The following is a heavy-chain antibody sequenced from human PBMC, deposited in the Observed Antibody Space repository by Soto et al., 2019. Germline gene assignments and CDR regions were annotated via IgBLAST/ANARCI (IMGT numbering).Heavy chain of an antibody. J-gene: IGHJ1*01. CDR1: GFTFSSYA. V-gene: IGHV3-30-3*01. CDR3: ARVER. CDR2: ISYDGSNK. D-gene: IGHD1-1*01. Sequence: QVQLVESGGGVVQPGRSLRLSCAASGFTFSSYAMHWVRQAPGNGLERVAVISYDGSNKYYADSVKGRFTISRDNSKNTLYLQMNSLRAEETAVYYCARVERWGQGTLVTVSS.